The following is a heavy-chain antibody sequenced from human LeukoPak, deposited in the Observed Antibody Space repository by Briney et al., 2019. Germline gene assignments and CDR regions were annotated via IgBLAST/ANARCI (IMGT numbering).Heavy chain of an antibody. Sequence: GGSLRLSCAASGFTFSSYWMSWVRQAAGKGLEWVANIKQDGSEKYYVDSVKGRFTISRDNAKNSLYLQMNSLRAEDTAVYYCARDKGSSTYYDFWSGYCWFDPWGQEILVTVSS. D-gene: IGHD3-3*01. V-gene: IGHV3-7*01. CDR3: ARDKGSSTYYDFWSGYCWFDP. J-gene: IGHJ5*02. CDR2: IKQDGSEK. CDR1: GFTFSSYW.